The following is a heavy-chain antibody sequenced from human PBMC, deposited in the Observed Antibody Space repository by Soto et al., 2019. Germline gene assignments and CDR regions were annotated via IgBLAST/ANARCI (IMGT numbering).Heavy chain of an antibody. J-gene: IGHJ4*02. CDR2: FDPEDGET. V-gene: IGHV1-24*01. CDR3: ATDLADDYIWGSYSN. CDR1: GYTLTELS. Sequence: ASVKVSCKVSGYTLTELSMHWVRQAPGKGLEWMGGFDPEDGETIYAQKFQGRVTMTEDTSTDTAYMELSSLRSEDTAVYYCATDLADDYIWGSYSNWGQGTLVTVSS. D-gene: IGHD3-16*01.